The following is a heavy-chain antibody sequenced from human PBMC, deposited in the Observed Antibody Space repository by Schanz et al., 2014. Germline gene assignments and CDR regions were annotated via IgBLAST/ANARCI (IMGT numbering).Heavy chain of an antibody. CDR3: VSQTGSPNY. J-gene: IGHJ4*02. CDR2: IGVDGTTT. CDR1: EFTFSTDA. V-gene: IGHV3-23*01. D-gene: IGHD6-13*01. Sequence: EVHLLDSGGGLVQPGGSLRLSCAASEFTFSTDAMSWVRQAPGKGLEWLSVIGVDGTTTYYADSVKGRFTMSRDNAKNSVFLQMNSLRAEDTAVYFCVSQTGSPNYWGQGTLVTVSS.